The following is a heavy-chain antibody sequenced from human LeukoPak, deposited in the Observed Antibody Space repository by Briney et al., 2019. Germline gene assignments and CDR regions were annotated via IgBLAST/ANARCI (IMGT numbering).Heavy chain of an antibody. J-gene: IGHJ4*02. V-gene: IGHV3-53*01. Sequence: GGSLSPSCAASGFIVSNNYMAWVRQPPGKGLGWVSVIYSGGTTYYPDSVKGRFTSSRDDSKNTVFLQINSLRAEDTALYYCARGGEDSPLWFEPKQYHFDCWGQGALVTVSS. CDR1: GFIVSNNY. CDR3: ARGGEDSPLWFEPKQYHFDC. CDR2: IYSGGTT. D-gene: IGHD3-10*01.